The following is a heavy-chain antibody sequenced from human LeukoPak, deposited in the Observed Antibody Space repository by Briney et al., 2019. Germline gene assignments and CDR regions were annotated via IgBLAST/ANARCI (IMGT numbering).Heavy chain of an antibody. J-gene: IGHJ1*01. Sequence: GRSLRLSCAASGFTFSSFGMHWVRQAPGKGLEWVAVISYDGSNKYCADSVKGRFTISRDNSKSTLYLQMHSLKTEDTAVYYCAKDGTGDYDTTGYYLLGHFQCWGQGTLVTVSS. CDR2: ISYDGSNK. D-gene: IGHD3-22*01. V-gene: IGHV3-30*18. CDR1: GFTFSSFG. CDR3: AKDGTGDYDTTGYYLLGHFQC.